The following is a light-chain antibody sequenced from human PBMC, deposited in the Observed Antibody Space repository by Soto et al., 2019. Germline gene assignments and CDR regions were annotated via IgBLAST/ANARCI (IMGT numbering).Light chain of an antibody. CDR2: AAS. CDR3: QQSYSTPIT. V-gene: IGKV3-11*01. J-gene: IGKJ5*01. CDR1: RSVSNY. Sequence: IVLTQSAATLSLSPGESATLSCRASRSVSNYLAWYQQKPGQAPRLPIYAASSLQSGVPSRFSGSGSGTDFTLTISSLQPEDFATYYCQQSYSTPITFGQGTRLEIK.